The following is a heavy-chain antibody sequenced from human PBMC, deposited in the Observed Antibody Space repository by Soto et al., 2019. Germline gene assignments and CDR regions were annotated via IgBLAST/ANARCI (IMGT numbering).Heavy chain of an antibody. V-gene: IGHV4-39*01. CDR1: GGSISSSSYY. J-gene: IGHJ4*02. CDR3: ARRLEHQNGYCFDY. CDR2: IYYSGST. D-gene: IGHD2-8*01. Sequence: QLQLQESGPGLVKPSETLSLTCTVSGGSISSSSYYWGWIRQPPGKRLEWIGSIYYSGSTYYNPSLKSRVTISVDTSKNQFSLKLSCVTAADTAVYYCARRLEHQNGYCFDYWGQGTLVTVSS.